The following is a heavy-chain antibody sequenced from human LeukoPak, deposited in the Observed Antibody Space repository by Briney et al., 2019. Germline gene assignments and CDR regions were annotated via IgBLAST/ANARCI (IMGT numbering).Heavy chain of an antibody. CDR2: VYYSGNT. J-gene: IGHJ4*02. Sequence: PSETLSLTCIVSGGSISSSGYYWDWIRQPPGKGLEWIGSVYYSGNTYYKSSLESRVTISVDTSNNRFSLKLNSVTAADTGTYYCARTSGRGSVDPGTSGYVDSWGQGSLVTVSS. CDR1: GGSISSSGYY. D-gene: IGHD3-22*01. V-gene: IGHV4-39*01. CDR3: ARTSGRGSVDPGTSGYVDS.